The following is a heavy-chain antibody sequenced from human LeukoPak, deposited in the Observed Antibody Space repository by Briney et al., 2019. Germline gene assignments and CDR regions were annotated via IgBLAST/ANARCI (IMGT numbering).Heavy chain of an antibody. Sequence: GGSLRLSCAASGFTFSSYAMHWVRQAPGKGLEWVSVISYDGSNKYYADSVKGRFTISRDNSKNTLYLQMNSLRAEDTAVYYCVRDRYYYDSSGYYLDYWGQGTLVTVSS. J-gene: IGHJ4*02. CDR3: VRDRYYYDSSGYYLDY. V-gene: IGHV3-30*04. CDR1: GFTFSSYA. D-gene: IGHD3-22*01. CDR2: ISYDGSNK.